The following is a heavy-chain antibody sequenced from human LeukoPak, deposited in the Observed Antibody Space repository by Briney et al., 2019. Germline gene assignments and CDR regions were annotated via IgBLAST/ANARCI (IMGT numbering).Heavy chain of an antibody. CDR3: ARLAAAGFSFDY. CDR1: GGSISSYY. J-gene: IGHJ4*02. Sequence: SETLSLTCTVSGGSISSYYWSWIRQPPGKGLEWIGYIYYSGSTNYNPSLKRRVTISVDTSKNQFSLKLSSVTAADTAVYYCARLAAAGFSFDYWGQGTLVTVSS. D-gene: IGHD6-13*01. V-gene: IGHV4-59*01. CDR2: IYYSGST.